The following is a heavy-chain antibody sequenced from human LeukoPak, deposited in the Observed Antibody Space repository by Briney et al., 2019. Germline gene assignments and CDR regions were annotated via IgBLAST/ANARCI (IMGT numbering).Heavy chain of an antibody. CDR1: GLTFTNAW. CDR3: ATIYSSRSSSRY. V-gene: IGHV3-15*01. Sequence: GGSLRLSCAVSGLTFTNAWMTWVRQAPGKGLEWVGRIKSKTDGGTTDYAAPVKGRFTISRDGSKNTLYLQIISLKTEDTAVYYCATIYSSRSSSRYWGQGTLVTVSS. CDR2: IKSKTDGGTT. J-gene: IGHJ4*02. D-gene: IGHD6-6*01.